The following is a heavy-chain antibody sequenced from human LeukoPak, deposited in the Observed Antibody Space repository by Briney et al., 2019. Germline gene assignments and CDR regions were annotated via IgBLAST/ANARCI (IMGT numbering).Heavy chain of an antibody. J-gene: IGHJ6*02. Sequence: GASVKVSCKASGYTFTSYDINWVRQATGQGLEWMGWMNPNSGNTGYAQKFQGRVTMTRNTSISTAYMELSSLRSEDTAVYYCARDQPQGITGTTYYYYYGMDVWGQGTTVTVSS. CDR3: ARDQPQGITGTTYYYYYGMDV. D-gene: IGHD1-7*01. CDR2: MNPNSGNT. CDR1: GYTFTSYD. V-gene: IGHV1-8*01.